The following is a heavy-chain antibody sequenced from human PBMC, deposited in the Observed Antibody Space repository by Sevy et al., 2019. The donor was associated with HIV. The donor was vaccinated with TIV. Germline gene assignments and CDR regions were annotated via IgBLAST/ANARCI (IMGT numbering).Heavy chain of an antibody. CDR3: VGADRPNQGDF. J-gene: IGHJ4*02. D-gene: IGHD6-6*01. CDR2: IYSDGTT. V-gene: IGHV3-53*01. Sequence: GGSLRLSCAASGFTVSRNFMSWIRQAPGKGLEWVSIIYSDGTTFYADSVKGRFTISRDNSRNTLYLQMNTLRAEGTAVYYCVGADRPNQGDFWGQGTLVTVSS. CDR1: GFTVSRNF.